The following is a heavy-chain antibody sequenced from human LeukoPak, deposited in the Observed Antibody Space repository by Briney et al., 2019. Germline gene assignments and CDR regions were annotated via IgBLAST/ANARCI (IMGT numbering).Heavy chain of an antibody. CDR2: IIPIFGTA. CDR1: GGTFSSYA. CDR3: ARDARPNWFDP. J-gene: IGHJ5*02. V-gene: IGHV1-69*05. D-gene: IGHD1-1*01. Sequence: SVKVSCKASGGTFSSYAISWVRQAPGQGLEWMGRIIPIFGTANYAQKFQGRVTITTDESTSTAYMELSSLRSEDTAVYYCARDARPNWFDPWAREPWSPSPQ.